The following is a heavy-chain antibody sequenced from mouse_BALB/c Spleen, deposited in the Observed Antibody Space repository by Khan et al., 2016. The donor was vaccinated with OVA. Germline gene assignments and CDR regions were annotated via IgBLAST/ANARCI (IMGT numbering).Heavy chain of an antibody. V-gene: IGHV3-2*02. CDR3: ERKNYYGYAMDY. CDR1: GYSITSGYA. D-gene: IGHD1-1*01. Sequence: EVELVESGPGLVKPSQSLSLTCTVTGYSITSGYAWNWIRQFPGNKLEWMGYISYSGSTSYNPSLRSRISITRDTSKNQFFLQLNSVTTEDTATXYCERKNYYGYAMDYWGQGTSVTVAS. J-gene: IGHJ4*01. CDR2: ISYSGST.